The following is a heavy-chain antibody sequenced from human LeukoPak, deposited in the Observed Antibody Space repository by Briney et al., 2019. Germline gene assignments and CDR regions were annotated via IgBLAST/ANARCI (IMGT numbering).Heavy chain of an antibody. J-gene: IGHJ3*02. Sequence: PGGSLRLSCAASGFTFGSYSMNWVRQAPGKGLEWVANIKQDGSEKYYVDSVKGRFTISRDNAKNSLYLQMNSLRAEDTAVYYCARNGWGAVQQIENAFEIGGKGKMVT. CDR3: ARNGWGAVQQIENAFEI. CDR2: IKQDGSEK. D-gene: IGHD1-1*01. CDR1: GFTFGSYS. V-gene: IGHV3-7*01.